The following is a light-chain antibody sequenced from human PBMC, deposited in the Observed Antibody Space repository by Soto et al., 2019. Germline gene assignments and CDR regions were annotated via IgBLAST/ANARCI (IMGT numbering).Light chain of an antibody. Sequence: QSALTQPRSVSGSPGQSVTISCTGTSSDVGGYNYVSWYQQHPGKAPKLMIYDVNKRPSGVPDRFSGSKSGNTASLTISGLQAEDEADYYCCSYAGSYTWVFSGGTQLTVL. V-gene: IGLV2-11*01. CDR2: DVN. J-gene: IGLJ7*01. CDR1: SSDVGGYNY. CDR3: CSYAGSYTWV.